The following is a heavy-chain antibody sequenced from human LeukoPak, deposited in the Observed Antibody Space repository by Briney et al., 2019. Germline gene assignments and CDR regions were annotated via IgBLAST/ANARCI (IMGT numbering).Heavy chain of an antibody. CDR1: GYTFTSYA. CDR3: ARDPPGIVVVPAAIWHYYYMDV. V-gene: IGHV1-18*01. Sequence: GASVKVSCKASGYTFTSYAMNWVRQAPGQGLEWMGWISAYNGNTNYAQKLQGRVTMTTDTSTSTAYMELRSLRSDDTAVYYCARDPPGIVVVPAAIWHYYYMDVWGKGTTVTISS. CDR2: ISAYNGNT. J-gene: IGHJ6*03. D-gene: IGHD2-2*01.